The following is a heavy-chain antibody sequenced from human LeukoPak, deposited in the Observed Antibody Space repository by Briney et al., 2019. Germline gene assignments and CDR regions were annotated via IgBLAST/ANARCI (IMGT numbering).Heavy chain of an antibody. V-gene: IGHV1-2*02. CDR2: IKCDSGGT. CDR1: GYTFTAYY. Sequence: DSVKVSCKASGYTFTAYYMHWVRQAPGQGLEWMGWIKCDSGGTEYSRNYRGRVTMTRDTSISTAYMELSRLRSDDTAVYYCARDRHYYDFWSGYYPRAEFDPWGQGTLVTVSS. CDR3: ARDRHYYDFWSGYYPRAEFDP. D-gene: IGHD3-3*01. J-gene: IGHJ5*02.